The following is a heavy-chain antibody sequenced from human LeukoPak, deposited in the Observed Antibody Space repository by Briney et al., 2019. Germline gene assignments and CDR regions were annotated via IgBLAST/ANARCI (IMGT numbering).Heavy chain of an antibody. J-gene: IGHJ4*02. CDR2: IISSSSYI. Sequence: PGGSLRLSCAASGFTFSTYSMNWVRQAPGKGLEWVSSIISSSSYIYYADSVKGRFTISRDDAKNSLYLQMNSLRAEDTAVYYCARDPQYCSGGSCYSFDYWGQGTLVTVSS. V-gene: IGHV3-21*01. D-gene: IGHD2-15*01. CDR1: GFTFSTYS. CDR3: ARDPQYCSGGSCYSFDY.